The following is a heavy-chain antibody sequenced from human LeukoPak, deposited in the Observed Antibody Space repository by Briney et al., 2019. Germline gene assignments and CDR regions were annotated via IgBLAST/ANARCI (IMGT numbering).Heavy chain of an antibody. V-gene: IGHV3-43D*03. D-gene: IGHD6-19*01. CDR1: GFTFKDYA. J-gene: IGHJ1*01. Sequence: GGSLRLSCAASGFTFKDYAMHWVRQAPGKGLEWVALISWDSGNSYYADSVKGRFTIARDNSKNSLSLQMNSLRPEDTALYYCAKGPGAAVAKRYIQHWGQGTLVTVSS. CDR2: ISWDSGNS. CDR3: AKGPGAAVAKRYIQH.